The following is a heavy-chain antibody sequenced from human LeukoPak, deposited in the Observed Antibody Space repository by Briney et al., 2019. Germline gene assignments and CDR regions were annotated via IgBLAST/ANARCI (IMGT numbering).Heavy chain of an antibody. CDR2: INYNGTA. J-gene: IGHJ5*02. V-gene: IGHV4-34*01. Sequence: SETLSLTCAVYGRSFSSYSWSWIRQPPGKGLEWIAEINYNGTANYNPSLKSRVTVSADMSKNQFSLKLNFVTAADTAVYYCVGGNWFDPWGQGTLVTVSS. CDR1: GRSFSSYS. CDR3: VGGNWFDP.